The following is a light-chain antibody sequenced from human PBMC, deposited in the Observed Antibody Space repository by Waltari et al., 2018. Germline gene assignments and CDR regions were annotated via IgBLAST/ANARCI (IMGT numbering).Light chain of an antibody. CDR1: SSNIGNNY. V-gene: IGLV1-51*02. Sequence: QSVLTHPPSVSAAPGQKVTISCSRSSSNIGNNYVSWYQQLPRTAPKLLIYENNKRPSGIPDRFSGSKSGTSATLGITGLQTGDEADYYCATWDSSLSVGVFGGGTKLTVL. CDR2: ENN. J-gene: IGLJ3*02. CDR3: ATWDSSLSVGV.